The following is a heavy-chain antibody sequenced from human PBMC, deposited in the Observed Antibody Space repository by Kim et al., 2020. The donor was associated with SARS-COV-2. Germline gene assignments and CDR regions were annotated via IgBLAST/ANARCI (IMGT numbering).Heavy chain of an antibody. D-gene: IGHD2-2*01. V-gene: IGHV4-4*07. CDR3: AKVGDNYAPLDY. J-gene: IGHJ4*01. Sequence: NYNPSRKSRVMMSVDTSKNQFSLRLSSLTAADTAVYYCAKVGDNYAPLDYWGHGTLVTVSS.